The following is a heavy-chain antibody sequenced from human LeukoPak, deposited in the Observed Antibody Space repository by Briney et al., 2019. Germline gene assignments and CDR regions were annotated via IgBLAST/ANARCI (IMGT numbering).Heavy chain of an antibody. CDR1: GYSFTSYW. CDR2: IYPGDSDT. Sequence: GESLKISCKGSGYSFTSYWIGWVRQMPGKGLEWMGIIYPGDSDTRYSPSFQGQVTISADKSISTAYLQWSSLKASDTAMYYCARHYKPPPDLAAPNYFDYWGQGTLVTVSS. V-gene: IGHV5-51*01. D-gene: IGHD6-6*01. CDR3: ARHYKPPPDLAAPNYFDY. J-gene: IGHJ4*02.